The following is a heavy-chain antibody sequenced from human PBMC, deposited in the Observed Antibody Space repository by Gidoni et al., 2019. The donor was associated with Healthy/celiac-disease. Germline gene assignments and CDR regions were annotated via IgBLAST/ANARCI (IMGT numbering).Heavy chain of an antibody. J-gene: IGHJ4*02. V-gene: IGHV3-73*02. D-gene: IGHD6-19*01. CDR2: IRSKANSYAT. CDR1: GFTFSGSA. CDR3: TRRRGGSGWYPFDY. Sequence: EVQLVESGGGLVQPGGSLKLPSAASGFTFSGSAMHWVRQASGKGLEWVGRIRSKANSYATAYAASVKGRYTISRDDSKNTAYLQMNSLKTEDTAVYYCTRRRGGSGWYPFDYWGQGTLVTVSS.